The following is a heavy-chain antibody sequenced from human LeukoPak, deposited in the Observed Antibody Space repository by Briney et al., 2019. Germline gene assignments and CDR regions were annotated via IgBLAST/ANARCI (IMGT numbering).Heavy chain of an antibody. CDR1: GYTFTSYD. Sequence: ASVKVSCKASGYTFTSYDINWLRQATGQGLEWMGWMNPNSGNTGYAQKFQGRVTITRNTSISTAYMELSSLRSEDTDVYYCARRSYYYYMDVWGKGATVTVSS. J-gene: IGHJ6*03. CDR3: ARRSYYYYMDV. V-gene: IGHV1-8*03. CDR2: MNPNSGNT.